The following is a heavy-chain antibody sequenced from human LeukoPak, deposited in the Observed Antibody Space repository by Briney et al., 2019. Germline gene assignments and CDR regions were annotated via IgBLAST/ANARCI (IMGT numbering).Heavy chain of an antibody. CDR3: AGAEYYYDSSGYYPSDAY. D-gene: IGHD3-22*01. CDR2: ISAYNGNT. V-gene: IGHV1-18*01. J-gene: IGHJ4*02. CDR1: GYTFTSYG. Sequence: ASVKVSCKASGYTFTSYGISWVRQAPGQGLEWMGWISAYNGNTNYAQKLQGRVTMTTDTSTSTAYMELRSLRSDDTAVYYCAGAEYYYDSSGYYPSDAYWGQGTLVTVSS.